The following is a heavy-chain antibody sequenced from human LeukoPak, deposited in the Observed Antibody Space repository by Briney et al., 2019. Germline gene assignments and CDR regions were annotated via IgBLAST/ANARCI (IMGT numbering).Heavy chain of an antibody. J-gene: IGHJ5*02. V-gene: IGHV3-20*04. CDR1: GFTFDDYG. CDR2: INWNGGST. CDR3: ARALVRGWFDP. D-gene: IGHD6-13*01. Sequence: PGGSLRLSCAASGFTFDDYGMSWVRQAPGKGMEWVSGINWNGGSTGDADSVKGLFTISRDNAKNSLYLQMNSLRTEDTALYYCARALVRGWFDPWGQGTLVTVSS.